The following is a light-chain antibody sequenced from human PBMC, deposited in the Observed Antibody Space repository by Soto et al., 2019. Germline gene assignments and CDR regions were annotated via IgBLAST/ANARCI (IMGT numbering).Light chain of an antibody. V-gene: IGLV2-14*01. CDR1: SSDVGGYNY. CDR2: EVS. CDR3: SSYTSSSTLAI. J-gene: IGLJ2*01. Sequence: QSALTQPASVSGSPGQSITISCTGTSSDVGGYNYISWYQQHPRKAPQLRIYEVSNRRSGVSNRFSGSKSGNTASLTISGLQAEDEADYYCSSYTSSSTLAIFGGGTKLTVL.